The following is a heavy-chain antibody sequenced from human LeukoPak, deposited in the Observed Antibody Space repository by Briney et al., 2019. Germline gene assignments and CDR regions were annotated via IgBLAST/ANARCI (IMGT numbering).Heavy chain of an antibody. CDR3: ARDVHGDYGSGWYDP. D-gene: IGHD4-17*01. V-gene: IGHV1-69*05. CDR1: GGTFNNSA. J-gene: IGHJ5*02. Sequence: SVKVSCKTSGGTFNNSAISWVRQAPGQGLEWLGGIMPLFGTAGYAQKFQGRVTITKDESTRTVYLELTSLTSDDTAVYHCARDVHGDYGSGWYDPWGQGTLVSVSS. CDR2: IMPLFGTA.